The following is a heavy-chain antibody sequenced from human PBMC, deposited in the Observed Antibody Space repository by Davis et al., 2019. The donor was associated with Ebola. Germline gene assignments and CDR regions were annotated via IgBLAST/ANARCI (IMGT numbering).Heavy chain of an antibody. V-gene: IGHV3-30-3*01. D-gene: IGHD5-12*01. CDR2: ISYDGSNK. CDR1: GFTFSSYA. CDR3: ARGRGIVATAGIYYYYYGMDV. J-gene: IGHJ6*02. Sequence: GESLKISCAASGFTFSSYAMHWVRQAPGKGLEWVAVISYDGSNKYYADSVKGRFTISRDNSKNTLYLQMNSLRAEDTAVYYCARGRGIVATAGIYYYYYGMDVWGQGTTVTVSS.